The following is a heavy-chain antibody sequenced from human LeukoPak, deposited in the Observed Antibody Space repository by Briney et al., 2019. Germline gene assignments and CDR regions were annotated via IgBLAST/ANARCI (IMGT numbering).Heavy chain of an antibody. Sequence: SETLSLTCTVSGGSISGYYWSWIRQPPGKGLEWIGYISHSGITNFNPSLKSRVSMSVDTSMNQFSLNLFSVTAADTAIYFCARDAGYNGFGFFDHWGQGSLVTVSS. CDR1: GGSISGYY. CDR3: ARDAGYNGFGFFDH. CDR2: ISHSGIT. V-gene: IGHV4-59*01. D-gene: IGHD5-24*01. J-gene: IGHJ5*02.